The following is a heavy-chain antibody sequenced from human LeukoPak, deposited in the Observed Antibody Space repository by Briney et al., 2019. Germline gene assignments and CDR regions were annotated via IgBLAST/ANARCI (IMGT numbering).Heavy chain of an antibody. CDR2: LNQDGSVR. V-gene: IGHV3-7*03. Sequence: GGSLRLSCAASGLIFSDFWMSWVRQTPGKGLEWVANLNQDGSVREYLDSVKGRFTISRGNAENSLFLQMDSLRADDTAVYYCARGHHGLEVWGQGTTVTVSS. CDR3: ARGHHGLEV. CDR1: GLIFSDFW. J-gene: IGHJ6*02.